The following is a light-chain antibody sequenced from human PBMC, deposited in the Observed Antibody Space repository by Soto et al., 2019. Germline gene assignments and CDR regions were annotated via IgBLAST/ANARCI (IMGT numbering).Light chain of an antibody. CDR2: AAS. J-gene: IGKJ4*01. Sequence: VIWMTQSPSLLSASTGDRVTISCRMSQGIRSYLAWYQQKPGKAPELLIYAASTLQSGVPSRFSGSGSGTDFTLTISCLQSEDFATYYCQQYYSFTVTFGGGTKVDIK. CDR1: QGIRSY. CDR3: QQYYSFTVT. V-gene: IGKV1D-8*01.